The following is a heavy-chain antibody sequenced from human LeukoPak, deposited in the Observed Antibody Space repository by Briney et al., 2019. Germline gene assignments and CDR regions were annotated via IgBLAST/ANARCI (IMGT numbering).Heavy chain of an antibody. D-gene: IGHD3-3*01. CDR2: IYYSGST. CDR1: GGSISSGDYY. J-gene: IGHJ4*02. V-gene: IGHV4-30-4*08. Sequence: SQTLSLTCTVSGGSISSGDYYWSWIRQPPGKGLEWIGYIYYSGSTYYNPSLKSRVTISVDTSKNQFSLKLSSVTAADTAVYYCARGLAPPTIFGVDYWGQGTLVTVSS. CDR3: ARGLAPPTIFGVDY.